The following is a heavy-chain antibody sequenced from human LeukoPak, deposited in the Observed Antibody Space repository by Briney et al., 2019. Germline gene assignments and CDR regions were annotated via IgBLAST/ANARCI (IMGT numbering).Heavy chain of an antibody. CDR3: ASPNSGYDPLPSDY. J-gene: IGHJ4*02. V-gene: IGHV3-74*01. CDR2: INSDGSST. CDR1: GFTFSSYA. D-gene: IGHD5-12*01. Sequence: GGSLRLSCAASGFTFSSYAMHWVRQAPGKGLVWVSRINSDGSSTSYADSVKGRFTISRDNAKNTLYLQMNSLRAEDTAVYYCASPNSGYDPLPSDYWGQGTLVTVSS.